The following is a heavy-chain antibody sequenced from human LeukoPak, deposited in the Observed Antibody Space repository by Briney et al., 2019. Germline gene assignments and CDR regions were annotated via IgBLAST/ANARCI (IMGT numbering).Heavy chain of an antibody. CDR1: GFTFSDYY. J-gene: IGHJ6*03. CDR3: ARDPAYYDSSGYYYYYYYMDV. Sequence: PGGSLRLSCAASGFTFSDYYMSWIRQAPGKGLEWVSYISSSGSTIYYADSVKGRFTISRDNAKNSLYLQMNSLTAEDTAVYYCARDPAYYDSSGYYYYYYYMDVWGKGTTVTVSS. CDR2: ISSSGSTI. V-gene: IGHV3-11*04. D-gene: IGHD3-22*01.